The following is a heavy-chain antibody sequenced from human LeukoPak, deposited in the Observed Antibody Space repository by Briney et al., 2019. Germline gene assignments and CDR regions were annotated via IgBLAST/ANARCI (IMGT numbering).Heavy chain of an antibody. D-gene: IGHD6-13*01. CDR1: GFTFSDYY. J-gene: IGHJ6*04. V-gene: IGHV3-11*01. Sequence: GGSLRLSCAASGFTFSDYYMSWIRQAPGKGLEWVSYISSSGSTIYYADSVKGRFTISRDNAKNSLYLQMNSLRAEDTAVYYCARDLEIYEQQLVRVGLDVWGKGTTVTVSS. CDR3: ARDLEIYEQQLVRVGLDV. CDR2: ISSSGSTI.